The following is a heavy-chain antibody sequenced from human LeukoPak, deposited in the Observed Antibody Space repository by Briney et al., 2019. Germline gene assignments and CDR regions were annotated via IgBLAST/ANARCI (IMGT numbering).Heavy chain of an antibody. J-gene: IGHJ6*03. CDR2: ISGSGGST. CDR3: AKEREWGIQVSYYYMDV. CDR1: GFTFSRYA. D-gene: IGHD5-18*01. Sequence: GGSLRLSCAASGFTFSRYAMSWVRQAPGKGLEWVSAISGSGGSTIYADSVKGRFTISRDNSKNTLYLQMNSLRAEDTAVYYCAKEREWGIQVSYYYMDVWGKGTTVTVSS. V-gene: IGHV3-23*01.